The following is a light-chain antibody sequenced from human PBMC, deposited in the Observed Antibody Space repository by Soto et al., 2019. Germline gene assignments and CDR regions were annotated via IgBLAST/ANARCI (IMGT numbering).Light chain of an antibody. Sequence: DIQMTQSPSSLSASVGDRVIITCRASQGISNYLAWYQQKPGTVPKLLIYAASTLQSGVPSRFSGSGSGTDFTLTISSLQPEDVASYYCQNYNSAPFTFGGGTNVEIK. CDR3: QNYNSAPFT. CDR2: AAS. CDR1: QGISNY. J-gene: IGKJ4*01. V-gene: IGKV1-27*01.